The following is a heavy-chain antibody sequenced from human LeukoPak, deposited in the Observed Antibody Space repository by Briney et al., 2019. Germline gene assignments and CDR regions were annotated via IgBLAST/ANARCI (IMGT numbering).Heavy chain of an antibody. V-gene: IGHV4-34*01. CDR2: INHRGSS. J-gene: IGHJ4*02. D-gene: IGHD5-12*01. CDR3: AGAHGYSGYDWGLKYYFDY. CDR1: GGSFSGYY. Sequence: SETLSLTCAVYGGSFSGYYWSWIRQPPGKGLEWIGEINHRGSSNYNTSLKSRVTISVDTSKNQFSLKLSSVTAADTAVYYCAGAHGYSGYDWGLKYYFDYWGQGTLVTVSS.